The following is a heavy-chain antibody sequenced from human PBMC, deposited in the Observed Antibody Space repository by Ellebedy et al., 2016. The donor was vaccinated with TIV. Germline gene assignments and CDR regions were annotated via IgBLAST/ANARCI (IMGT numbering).Heavy chain of an antibody. CDR2: ISYDGSYK. Sequence: GGSLRLSCAASGFTFSSYGMHWVRQAPGKGLEWVAVISYDGSYKYYADSVKGRFTISRDNSKNTLYLQMNSLRAEDTAVYYCAKDLEYYDSRNYGMDVWGQGTTVTVSS. CDR3: AKDLEYYDSRNYGMDV. D-gene: IGHD3-22*01. J-gene: IGHJ6*02. CDR1: GFTFSSYG. V-gene: IGHV3-30*18.